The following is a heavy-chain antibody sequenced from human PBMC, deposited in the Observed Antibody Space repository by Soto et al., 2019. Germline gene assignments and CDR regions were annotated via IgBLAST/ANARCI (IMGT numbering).Heavy chain of an antibody. V-gene: IGHV1-3*01. CDR3: ARLSGLYCSSTSCYPDY. CDR2: INAGNGNT. Sequence: ASLKVSCKASGYTFTSYAMHWVRQAPGQRLEWMGWINAGNGNTKYSQKFQGRVTITRDTSASTAYMELSSLRSEDTAVYYCARLSGLYCSSTSCYPDYWGQGTLVTVSS. J-gene: IGHJ4*02. CDR1: GYTFTSYA. D-gene: IGHD2-2*01.